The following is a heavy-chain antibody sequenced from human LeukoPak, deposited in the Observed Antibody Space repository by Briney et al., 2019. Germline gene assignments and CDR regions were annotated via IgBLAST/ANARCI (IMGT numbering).Heavy chain of an antibody. D-gene: IGHD3-10*01. CDR1: GFTFSSYA. J-gene: IGHJ4*02. Sequence: GGSLRLSCAASGFTFSSYAMSWVRQAPGKGLEWVSAISGSGGSTYYADSVKGRFTISRDNSKNTLYLQMNSLRAEDTAVYYCARSITMVRGQGDYWGQGTLVTVSS. CDR3: ARSITMVRGQGDY. V-gene: IGHV3-23*01. CDR2: ISGSGGST.